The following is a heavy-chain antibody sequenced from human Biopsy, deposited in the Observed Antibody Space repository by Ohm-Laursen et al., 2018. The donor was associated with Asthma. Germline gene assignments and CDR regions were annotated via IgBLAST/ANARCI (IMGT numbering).Heavy chain of an antibody. CDR1: GFSFSNFA. J-gene: IGHJ4*02. CDR3: ARHWDWGSFFDY. CDR2: ISKDASTQ. D-gene: IGHD7-27*01. Sequence: SLRLSCAASGFSFSNFAIHWVRQAPGKGLEWVGVISKDASTQDYADSVKGRFTMARDNSKNTLDLQMNSLRAEDTAVYYCARHWDWGSFFDYWGQGTLVTVSS. V-gene: IGHV3-30*07.